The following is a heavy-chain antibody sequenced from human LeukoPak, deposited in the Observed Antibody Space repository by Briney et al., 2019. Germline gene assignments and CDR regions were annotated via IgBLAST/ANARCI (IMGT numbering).Heavy chain of an antibody. CDR2: ISYSGST. V-gene: IGHV4-59*01. CDR3: TRDRRDGYNYVDV. Sequence: PSETLSLTCTVSGGSISSYYWSWIRQPPGKGLEWIGYISYSGSTGYNPSLKSRVTMSVDTSKNQFSLKLNSVTPADTAIYYCTRDRRDGYNYVDVWGQGTLVTVXS. CDR1: GGSISSYY. D-gene: IGHD5-24*01. J-gene: IGHJ4*02.